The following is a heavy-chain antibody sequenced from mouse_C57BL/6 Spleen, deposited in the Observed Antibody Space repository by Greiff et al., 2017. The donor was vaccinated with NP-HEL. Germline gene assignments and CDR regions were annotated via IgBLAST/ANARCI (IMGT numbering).Heavy chain of an antibody. CDR3: ARSITTVVANFDY. CDR1: GYTFTSYD. Sequence: SGPELVKPGASVKLSCKASGYTFTSYDINWVKQRPGQGLEWIGWIYPRDGSTKYNEKFKGKATLTVDTSSSTAYMELHSLTSEDSAVYFCARSITTVVANFDYWGQGTTLTVSS. J-gene: IGHJ2*01. CDR2: IYPRDGST. D-gene: IGHD1-1*01. V-gene: IGHV1-85*01.